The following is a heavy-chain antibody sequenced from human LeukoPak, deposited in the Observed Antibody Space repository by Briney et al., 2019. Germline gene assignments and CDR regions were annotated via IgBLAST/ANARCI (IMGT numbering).Heavy chain of an antibody. CDR3: ARDRAWNYFDY. CDR2: IWYDGSNK. V-gene: IGHV3-33*01. CDR1: GFTFTTYG. D-gene: IGHD3-3*01. J-gene: IGHJ4*02. Sequence: GMSLRLSCAASGFTFTTYGMHWVRQAPGKGLEWVAIIWYDGSNKYYADSVRGRFTISRDNSKNTLYLQMDSLRAEDTAVYYCARDRAWNYFDYWGQGTLVTVSS.